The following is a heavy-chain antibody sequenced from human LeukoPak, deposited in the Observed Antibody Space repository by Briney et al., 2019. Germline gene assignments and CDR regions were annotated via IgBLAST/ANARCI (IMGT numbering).Heavy chain of an antibody. CDR2: INHSGNS. D-gene: IGHD3-16*01. V-gene: IGHV4-34*01. Sequence: PSETLSLTCAVYGESFSDYYFTWIRQPPGKGLEWIGDINHSGNSSYNKSLKSRVTISMDTSKNQVSLKLSSVTAADTAVYYCARGYGVMITFGGVLDYWGQGTLVTVSS. J-gene: IGHJ4*02. CDR1: GESFSDYY. CDR3: ARGYGVMITFGGVLDY.